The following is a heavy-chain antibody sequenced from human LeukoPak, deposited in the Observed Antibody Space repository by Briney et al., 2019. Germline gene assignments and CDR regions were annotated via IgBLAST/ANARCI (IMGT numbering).Heavy chain of an antibody. CDR2: INPSGGST. J-gene: IGHJ5*02. CDR3: ARDRWIAAQPANWFDP. CDR1: GYTFTSYY. D-gene: IGHD6-13*01. V-gene: IGHV1-46*01. Sequence: ASVTVSCKASGYTFTSYYMHWVRQAPGQGLEWMGLINPSGGSTSYAQKFQGRVTMTRDTSTSTVYMELSSLRSEDTAVYYCARDRWIAAQPANWFDPWGQGTLVTVSS.